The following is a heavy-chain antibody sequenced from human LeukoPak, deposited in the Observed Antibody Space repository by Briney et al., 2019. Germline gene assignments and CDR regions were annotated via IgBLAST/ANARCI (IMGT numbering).Heavy chain of an antibody. V-gene: IGHV3-23*01. J-gene: IGHJ6*03. D-gene: IGHD3-16*01. CDR3: AKRLRTDSYYYMDV. Sequence: LRLSCAAAAPFFSRYCVSWVRHAPGKGLEWVSGISGSGGSTYYADYVKGRFTISRDNSKNTLYLQMNSLRAEDTAVYYCAKRLRTDSYYYMDVWGKGTTVTISS. CDR2: ISGSGGST. CDR1: APFFSRYC.